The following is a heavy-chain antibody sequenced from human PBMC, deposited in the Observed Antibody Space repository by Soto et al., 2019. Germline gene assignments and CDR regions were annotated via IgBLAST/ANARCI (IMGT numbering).Heavy chain of an antibody. V-gene: IGHV3-48*02. D-gene: IGHD3-22*01. J-gene: IGHJ4*02. CDR2: ISSSSSTI. CDR1: GFTFSSYS. Sequence: PGGSLRLSCAASGFTFSSYSMNWVRQAPGKGLEWVSYISSSSSTIYYADSVKGRFTISRDNAKNSLYLQMNSLRDEGTAVYYCAREPYYYDSSGIFDYWGQGTLVTVSS. CDR3: AREPYYYDSSGIFDY.